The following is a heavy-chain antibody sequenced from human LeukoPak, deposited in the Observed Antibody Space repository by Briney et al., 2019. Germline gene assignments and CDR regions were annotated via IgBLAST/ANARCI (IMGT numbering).Heavy chain of an antibody. D-gene: IGHD1-26*01. Sequence: ASVKVSCKASGYTFTGYYMHWVRQAPGQGLEWLGWINPNSGGTNYAQKFQGRVTITRDTSASTAYMELSSLRSEDTAVYYCARGFGIVGATMGFFDYWGQGTLVTVSS. CDR2: INPNSGGT. J-gene: IGHJ4*02. CDR3: ARGFGIVGATMGFFDY. CDR1: GYTFTGYY. V-gene: IGHV1-2*02.